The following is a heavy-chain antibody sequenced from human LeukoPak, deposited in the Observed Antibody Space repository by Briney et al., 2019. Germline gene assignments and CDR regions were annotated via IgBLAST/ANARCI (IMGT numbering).Heavy chain of an antibody. CDR3: VRWGVEAGRDF. J-gene: IGHJ4*02. CDR2: MQPDGHET. D-gene: IGHD6-19*01. V-gene: IGHV3-7*01. Sequence: GGSLRLSREASGFTFCTYWMGWVRQAPGKGLEWVVTMQPDGHETSDAASAKGRFTIHSDNNRKSMLLQMNSLGAEQTAVYNCVRWGVEAGRDFWGQGPLVPVPS. CDR1: GFTFCTYW.